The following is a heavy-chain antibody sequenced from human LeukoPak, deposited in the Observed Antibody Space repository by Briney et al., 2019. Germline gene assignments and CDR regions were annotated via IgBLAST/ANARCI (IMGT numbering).Heavy chain of an antibody. Sequence: SVTVSFKASGGTFSSYAISWVRQAPGQGLEWMGGIITIFGTANYAQKFQGRVTITADESTSTACMELSSLRSEDTAVYYCARGVIAAAGTRYYYYYYGMDVWGKGTTVTVSS. D-gene: IGHD6-13*01. V-gene: IGHV1-69*13. CDR1: GGTFSSYA. J-gene: IGHJ6*04. CDR3: ARGVIAAAGTRYYYYYYGMDV. CDR2: IITIFGTA.